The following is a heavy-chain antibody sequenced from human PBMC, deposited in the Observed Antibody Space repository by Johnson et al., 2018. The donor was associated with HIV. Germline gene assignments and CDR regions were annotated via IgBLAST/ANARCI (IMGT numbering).Heavy chain of an antibody. D-gene: IGHD1-26*01. J-gene: IGHJ3*02. V-gene: IGHV3-30-3*01. CDR1: GFTFSSYA. Sequence: LLVESGGGVVQPGRSLRLSCAASGFTFSSYAMHWVRQAPGKGLEWVAVISYDGSNKYYADSVKGRFTISRDNSKNTLYLQMNSLRPEDTPVYYCARDIGATRAFDIWGQGTMVTVSS. CDR3: ARDIGATRAFDI. CDR2: ISYDGSNK.